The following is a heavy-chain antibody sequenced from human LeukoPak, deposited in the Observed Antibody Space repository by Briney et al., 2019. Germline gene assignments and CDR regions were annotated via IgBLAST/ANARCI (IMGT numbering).Heavy chain of an antibody. V-gene: IGHV3-53*01. D-gene: IGHD2-15*01. CDR1: GFTVSSNY. CDR3: ARGSRGSSVAGDAFDI. CDR2: NYSGGST. Sequence: GGSLRLSCAASGFTVSSNYMSWVRQAPGKGLEWVSVNYSGGSTYYADSVKGRFTISRDNSKNTLYLQMNSLRAEDTAVYYCARGSRGSSVAGDAFDIWGQGTMVTVSS. J-gene: IGHJ3*02.